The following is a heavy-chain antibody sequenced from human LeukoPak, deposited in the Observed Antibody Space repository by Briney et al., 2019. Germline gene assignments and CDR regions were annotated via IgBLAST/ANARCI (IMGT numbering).Heavy chain of an antibody. CDR3: ARGDYGGGFDY. CDR2: IRSYNGDT. CDR1: GYTFTSYG. V-gene: IGHV1-18*01. J-gene: IGHJ4*02. D-gene: IGHD4-23*01. Sequence: ASVKVSCKASGYTFTSYGITWVRQAPGQGLEWMGWIRSYNGDTKYAQKVQGRVTVDTDTSTSTAYMELRSLSLDDTAVYYCARGDYGGGFDYWGQGTLVTVSS.